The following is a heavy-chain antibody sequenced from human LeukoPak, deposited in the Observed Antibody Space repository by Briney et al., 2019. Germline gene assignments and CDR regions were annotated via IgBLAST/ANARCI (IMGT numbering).Heavy chain of an antibody. CDR3: AKSEIYCTNGVCSKSFDY. D-gene: IGHD2-8*01. Sequence: PGRSLRLSCAASGFTFDDYAMHWVRHAPGKGLEWVSGISWNSGSIGYADSVKGRFTISRDNAKNSLYLQMNSLRAEDTALYYCAKSEIYCTNGVCSKSFDYWGQGTLVTVSS. CDR1: GFTFDDYA. J-gene: IGHJ4*02. CDR2: ISWNSGSI. V-gene: IGHV3-9*01.